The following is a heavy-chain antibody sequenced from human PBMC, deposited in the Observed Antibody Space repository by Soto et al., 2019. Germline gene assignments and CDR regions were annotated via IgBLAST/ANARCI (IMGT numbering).Heavy chain of an antibody. CDR3: ARGGALGPNGHAPLAF. V-gene: IGHV4-30-2*01. J-gene: IGHJ4*02. Sequence: QLQLQESGSGLVNPSQTLSLTCTVSGASITSGGYSWSWIRQAPGKGLEWIGNIHVTGYTAFSPSLKRRVTMSVDTSKNQFSLNVNSVTAADTAVYFCARGGALGPNGHAPLAFWGQGTLVTVSS. CDR2: IHVTGYT. D-gene: IGHD1-26*01. CDR1: GASITSGGYS.